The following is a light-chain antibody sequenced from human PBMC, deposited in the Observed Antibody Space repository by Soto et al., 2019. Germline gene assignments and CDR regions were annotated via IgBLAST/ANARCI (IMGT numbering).Light chain of an antibody. Sequence: IVLTQSPLSLPVTPGEPASIFCRSSQSLLHSNGNISLDWYLQKPGQSPQLLIYLCSILASGVPERFSGSGSGTDFTLKITRVEAEDVGIYYCMQGIQAPRTFGLGTKVEIK. J-gene: IGKJ1*01. CDR1: QSLLHSNGNIS. CDR2: LCS. V-gene: IGKV2-28*01. CDR3: MQGIQAPRT.